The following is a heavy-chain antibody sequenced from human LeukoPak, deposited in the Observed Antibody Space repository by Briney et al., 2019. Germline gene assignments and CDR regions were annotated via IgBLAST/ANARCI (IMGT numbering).Heavy chain of an antibody. J-gene: IGHJ6*03. D-gene: IGHD1-14*01. V-gene: IGHV1-8*01. CDR3: ARGPGYYYYYYMDV. CDR2: MNPSSGNT. CDR1: GYTFTSYD. Sequence: ASVKVSCKASGYTFTSYDINWVRQATGQGLEWMGWMNPSSGNTGYAQKFQGRVTMTRNTSISTAYMELSSLRSEDTAVYYCARGPGYYYYYYMDVWGKGTTVTVSS.